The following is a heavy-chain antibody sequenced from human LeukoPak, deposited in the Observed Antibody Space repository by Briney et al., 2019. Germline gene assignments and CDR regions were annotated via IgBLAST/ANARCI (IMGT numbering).Heavy chain of an antibody. V-gene: IGHV3-7*01. CDR3: ATYKNWVAGDV. CDR2: IKEDGSEK. J-gene: IGHJ6*02. CDR1: EFTFSDYW. D-gene: IGHD7-27*01. Sequence: GFLRLSCAASEFTFSDYWMSWVRRATGKGPEWVANIKEDGSEKQYVDSVKGRFTVSRDNAKNSLFLQMNSLRLEDTAVYYCATYKNWVAGDVWGQGTTVSVSS.